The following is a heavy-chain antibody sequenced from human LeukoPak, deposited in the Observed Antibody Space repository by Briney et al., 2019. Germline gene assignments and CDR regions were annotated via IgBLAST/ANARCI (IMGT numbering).Heavy chain of an antibody. J-gene: IGHJ4*02. Sequence: KASETLSLTCAVYVGSFSGYYWSWIRQSPGKGLEWIGEINHSGSTNYHPSLKSRVTISADTSKNQFSLKLRSVTAADTAVYYCARVGDGNNRPPDYWGQGTLVTVSS. CDR1: VGSFSGYY. V-gene: IGHV4-34*01. CDR2: INHSGST. CDR3: ARVGDGNNRPPDY. D-gene: IGHD5-24*01.